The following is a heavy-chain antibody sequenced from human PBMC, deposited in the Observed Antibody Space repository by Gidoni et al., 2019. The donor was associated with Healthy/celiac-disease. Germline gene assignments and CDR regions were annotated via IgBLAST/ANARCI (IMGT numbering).Heavy chain of an antibody. V-gene: IGHV1-69*06. Sequence: QVQLVQSGAEVKKPGSSVKVSCKASGGTFSSYAISWVRQAPGQGLEWMGGNIPIFGTANYAQKFQGRVTITADKSTSTAYMELSSLRSEDTAVYYCAREVGDIVVVPAAFYYGMDVWGQGTTVTVSS. CDR2: NIPIFGTA. J-gene: IGHJ6*02. CDR1: GGTFSSYA. D-gene: IGHD2-2*01. CDR3: AREVGDIVVVPAAFYYGMDV.